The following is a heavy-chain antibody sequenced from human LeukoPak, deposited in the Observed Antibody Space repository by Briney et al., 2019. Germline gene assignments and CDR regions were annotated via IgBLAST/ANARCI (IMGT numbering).Heavy chain of an antibody. CDR1: GYSISSGYY. D-gene: IGHD3-3*01. CDR2: IYHSGST. Sequence: PSETLSLNCVVSGYSISSGYYWGWVRQPPGKGLERIGSIYHSGSTYYNRSLKSRVTISVDTSKNQFSLKLRSVTAADRAVYYCAGQPYDFWSGYYTNFDYWGQGTLVSVSS. J-gene: IGHJ4*02. CDR3: AGQPYDFWSGYYTNFDY. V-gene: IGHV4-38-2*01.